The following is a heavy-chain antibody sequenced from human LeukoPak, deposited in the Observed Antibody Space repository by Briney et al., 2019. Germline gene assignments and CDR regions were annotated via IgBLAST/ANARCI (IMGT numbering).Heavy chain of an antibody. D-gene: IGHD3-10*01. CDR1: VGTFSSYA. CDR3: ARDHYGSGIGGMDV. V-gene: IGHV1-69*13. Sequence: SVKVSCKASVGTFSSYAISWVRQAPGQGLEWMGGIIPIFGTANYAQKFQGRVTITADESTSTAYMELSSLRSEDTAVYYCARDHYGSGIGGMDVWGQGTTVTVSS. CDR2: IIPIFGTA. J-gene: IGHJ6*02.